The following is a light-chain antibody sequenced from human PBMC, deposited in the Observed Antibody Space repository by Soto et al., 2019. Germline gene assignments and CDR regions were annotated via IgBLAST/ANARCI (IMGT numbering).Light chain of an antibody. Sequence: DIQMTQSPSTLSASVGDRVTITCRASQSISSWLAWYQQKPGKAPKLLIYDASSMESGVPSRFSGSGSGTEFTITISSLQPDDFATYYCQQYNSYITFGQETRQEIK. V-gene: IGKV1-5*01. CDR2: DAS. CDR1: QSISSW. J-gene: IGKJ5*01. CDR3: QQYNSYIT.